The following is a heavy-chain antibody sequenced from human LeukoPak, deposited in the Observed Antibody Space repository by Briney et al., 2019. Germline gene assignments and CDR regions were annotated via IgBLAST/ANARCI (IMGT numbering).Heavy chain of an antibody. D-gene: IGHD4-11*01. V-gene: IGHV2-5*01. J-gene: IGHJ4*02. CDR3: AHRRQYSNYCFDY. CDR2: IYSYDDK. CDR1: GFSLNTSGVG. Sequence: SGPTLVKPTQTLTVTCTFSGFSLNTSGVGVGWIRQPPGKALEWLALIYSYDDKRYSPSLKNRLTLTKDTYKNQVVLTMTNMDPMDTATYYCAHRRQYSNYCFDYWGQGTLVAVSS.